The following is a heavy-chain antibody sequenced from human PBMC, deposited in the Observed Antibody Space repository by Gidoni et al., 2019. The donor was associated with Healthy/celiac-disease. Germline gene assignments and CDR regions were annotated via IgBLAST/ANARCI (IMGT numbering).Heavy chain of an antibody. Sequence: EVQLVESGGVVVQPGGSLRLSCAASGLTFDGYTMHWVRQAPGKGLGWVSLIIWDGGSTYYADSVKGRFTISRDNSKNSLYLQMNSLRTEDTALYYCAKDMATVGYYYGMDVWGQGTTVTVSS. D-gene: IGHD4-17*01. CDR1: GLTFDGYT. CDR3: AKDMATVGYYYGMDV. CDR2: IIWDGGST. V-gene: IGHV3-43*01. J-gene: IGHJ6*02.